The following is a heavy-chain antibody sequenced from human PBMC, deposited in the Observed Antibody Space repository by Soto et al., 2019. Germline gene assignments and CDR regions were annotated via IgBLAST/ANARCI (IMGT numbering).Heavy chain of an antibody. D-gene: IGHD3-10*01. CDR2: TFPLLGTT. J-gene: IGHJ6*02. CDR3: AAELGFGKLSVV. Sequence: QVQVVQSGVEVRRPGSSVKVSCKASGDTFKNCVISWVRQAPGQGLEWMGGTFPLLGTTDFAQRFQGRLTITTDESTTTAYMELSRLRSEDTATYYCAAELGFGKLSVVWGQGTTVIVSS. V-gene: IGHV1-69*01. CDR1: GDTFKNCV.